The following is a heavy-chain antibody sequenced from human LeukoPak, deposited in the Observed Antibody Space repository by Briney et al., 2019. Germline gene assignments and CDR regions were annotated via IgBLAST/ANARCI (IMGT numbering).Heavy chain of an antibody. CDR1: AFTSSGYW. CDR3: AAGGGWDPSFGVLTHIDA. Sequence: GRSLRLSCVPSAFTSSGYWIHWVRHGPEEGLELVSRIDNDGHGIIYADSVKGRFTTSRDNVKNTLYLQMNSLRVEDTAVYYCAAGGGWDPSFGVLTHIDAWGKGTTVVVS. J-gene: IGHJ6*03. V-gene: IGHV3-74*01. D-gene: IGHD3-3*01. CDR2: IDNDGHGI.